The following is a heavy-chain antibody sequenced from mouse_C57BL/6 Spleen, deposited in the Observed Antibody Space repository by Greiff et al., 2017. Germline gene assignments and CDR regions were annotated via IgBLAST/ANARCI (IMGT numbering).Heavy chain of an antibody. CDR3: ARKGYYDYDGYYFDY. Sequence: VQLQQSGPELVKPGASVKISCKASGYTFTDYYMNWVKQSHGKSLEWIGDINPNNGGTSYNQKFKGKATLTVDKSSSTAYMELRSLTSEDSAVYYCARKGYYDYDGYYFDYWGQGTTLTVSS. J-gene: IGHJ2*01. CDR1: GYTFTDYY. V-gene: IGHV1-26*01. CDR2: INPNNGGT. D-gene: IGHD2-4*01.